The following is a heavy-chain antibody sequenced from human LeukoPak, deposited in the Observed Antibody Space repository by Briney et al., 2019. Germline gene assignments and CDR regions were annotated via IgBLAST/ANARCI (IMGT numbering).Heavy chain of an antibody. CDR1: GYTFTSYG. D-gene: IGHD2-2*01. CDR2: ISAYNGNT. J-gene: IGHJ4*02. V-gene: IGHV1-18*01. CDR3: ARIGVPAVFDY. Sequence: GASVKVSCKASGYTFTSYGISWVRQAPGQGLEWMGWISAYNGNTNYAQKLQGRVTMTRDTSISTAYMELSRLRSDDTAVYYCARIGVPAVFDYWGQGTLVTVSS.